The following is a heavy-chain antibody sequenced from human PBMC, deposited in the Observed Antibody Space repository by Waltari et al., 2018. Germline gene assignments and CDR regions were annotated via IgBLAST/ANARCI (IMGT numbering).Heavy chain of an antibody. CDR3: ARDRDSYSSWIYFDY. V-gene: IGHV4-59*11. J-gene: IGHJ4*02. Sequence: QVQLQESGPGLVKPSETLSLTCTVSGGSISSHYWSWIRQPPGKGLEWIGYIYYSGSTNYNPSLKSRVTISVDTSKNQFSLKLISVTAADTAVYYCARDRDSYSSWIYFDYWGQGTLVTVSS. D-gene: IGHD6-19*01. CDR2: IYYSGST. CDR1: GGSISSHY.